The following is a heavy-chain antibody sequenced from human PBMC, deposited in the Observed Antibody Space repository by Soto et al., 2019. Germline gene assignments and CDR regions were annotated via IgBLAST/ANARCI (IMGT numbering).Heavy chain of an antibody. CDR1: GFTFNSYA. V-gene: IGHV3-23*01. D-gene: IGHD2-21*01. CDR2: ISDGGGST. CDR3: AGSEHNRSFSSYFYYYGMDV. J-gene: IGHJ6*02. Sequence: LRLSCAASGFTFNSYAMSWVRQAPGKGLEWVSVISDGGGSTYYADSVKGRFTISRDNSKNTLNLQMNSLRAEDTAVYYCAGSEHNRSFSSYFYYYGMDVWGQGTAVTVSS.